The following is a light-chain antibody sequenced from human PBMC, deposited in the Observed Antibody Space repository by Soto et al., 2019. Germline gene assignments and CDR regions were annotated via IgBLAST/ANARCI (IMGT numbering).Light chain of an antibody. Sequence: EIVLTQSPATLSVSPGERATLSCRASQSVSSNLAWYQQKPGQAPRLLIYDTSSRATGFPARFSGSGSGTEFTLTISSLQSEDIAVYYCQHYNSWPPYTFGQGTKVEIK. V-gene: IGKV3-15*01. J-gene: IGKJ2*01. CDR3: QHYNSWPPYT. CDR2: DTS. CDR1: QSVSSN.